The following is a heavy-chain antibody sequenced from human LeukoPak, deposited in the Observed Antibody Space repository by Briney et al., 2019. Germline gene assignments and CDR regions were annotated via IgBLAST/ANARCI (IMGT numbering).Heavy chain of an antibody. CDR3: AGEGNWNYAHYYYYYMDV. V-gene: IGHV3-21*01. CDR1: GFTFSSYS. Sequence: GGSLRLSCAASGFTFSSYSMNWVRQAPGKGLEWVSSISSSSSYIYYADSVKGRFTISRDNAKNSLYLQMNSLRAEDTAVYYCAGEGNWNYAHYYYYYMDVWGKGTTVTVSS. J-gene: IGHJ6*03. CDR2: ISSSSSYI. D-gene: IGHD1-7*01.